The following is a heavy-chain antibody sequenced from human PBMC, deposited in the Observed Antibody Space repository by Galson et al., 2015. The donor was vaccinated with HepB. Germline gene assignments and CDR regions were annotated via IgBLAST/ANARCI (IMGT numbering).Heavy chain of an antibody. CDR2: NIPIFGTA. CDR3: ARDPYSSGWYGNWFDP. J-gene: IGHJ5*02. CDR1: SYA. V-gene: IGHV1-69*01. Sequence: SYAISWVRQAPGQGLEWMGGNIPIFGTANYAQKFQGRVTITADESTSTAYMELSSLRSEDTAVYYCARDPYSSGWYGNWFDPWGQGTLVTVSS. D-gene: IGHD6-19*01.